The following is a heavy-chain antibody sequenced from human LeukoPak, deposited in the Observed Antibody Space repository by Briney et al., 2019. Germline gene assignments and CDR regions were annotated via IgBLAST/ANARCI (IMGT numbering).Heavy chain of an antibody. CDR2: IYYSGST. Sequence: PSETLSLTCTVSGGSISSSDYYWVWIRQPPGKGLEWIGTIYYSGSTYYSPSLKSRVTISVDTSKNQFSLKLNSVTAADTAVYYCARRVTMVRGTPNGMDVWGQGTTVTVSS. D-gene: IGHD3-10*01. CDR3: ARRVTMVRGTPNGMDV. CDR1: GGSISSSDYY. V-gene: IGHV4-39*01. J-gene: IGHJ6*02.